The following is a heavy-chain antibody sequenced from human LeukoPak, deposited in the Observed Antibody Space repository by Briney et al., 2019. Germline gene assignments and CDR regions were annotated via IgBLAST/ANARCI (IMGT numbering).Heavy chain of an antibody. J-gene: IGHJ6*02. CDR3: ARDTYDSSGYYQTHYYSYYYGMDV. CDR1: GGSFSGYY. Sequence: SETLSLTCAVYGGSFSGYYWSWIRQPPGKGLEWIGEINHSGSTNYNPSLKSRVTISVDTSKNQFSLKLSSVTAADTAVYYCARDTYDSSGYYQTHYYSYYYGMDVWGQGTTVTVSS. CDR2: INHSGST. V-gene: IGHV4-34*01. D-gene: IGHD3-22*01.